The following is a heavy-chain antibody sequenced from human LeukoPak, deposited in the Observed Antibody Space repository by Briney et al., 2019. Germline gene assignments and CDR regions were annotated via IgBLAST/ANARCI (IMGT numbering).Heavy chain of an antibody. D-gene: IGHD3-22*01. Sequence: SVRVSCKASGYAFNSFGISWVRQAPGQGLEWMGGIIPIFGTANYAQKFQGRVTITTDESTSTAYMELSSLRSEDTAVYYCASSYDSSGYYRYYMDVWGKGTTVTVSS. CDR2: IIPIFGTA. CDR3: ASSYDSSGYYRYYMDV. V-gene: IGHV1-69*05. J-gene: IGHJ6*03. CDR1: GYAFNSFG.